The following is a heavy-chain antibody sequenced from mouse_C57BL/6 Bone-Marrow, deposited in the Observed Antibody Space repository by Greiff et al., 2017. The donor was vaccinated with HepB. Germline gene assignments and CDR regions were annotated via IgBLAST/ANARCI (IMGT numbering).Heavy chain of an antibody. J-gene: IGHJ2*01. Sequence: VQLQQPGAELVKPGASVKLSCKASGYTFTSYWMHWVKQRPGQGLEWIGMIHPNSGSTNYNEKFKSKATLTVDKSSSTAYMQLGSLTSEDSAVYYCARRGNRLRRAFDYWGQGTTLTVSS. V-gene: IGHV1-64*01. D-gene: IGHD2-4*01. CDR3: ARRGNRLRRAFDY. CDR2: IHPNSGST. CDR1: GYTFTSYW.